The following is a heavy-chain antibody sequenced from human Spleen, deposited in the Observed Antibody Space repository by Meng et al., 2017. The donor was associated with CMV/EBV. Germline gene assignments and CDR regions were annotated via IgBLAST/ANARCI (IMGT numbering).Heavy chain of an antibody. V-gene: IGHV1-69*05. D-gene: IGHD3-3*01. CDR1: GGTFSSYA. CDR2: IIPIFGTA. Sequence: SVKVSCKASGGTFSSYAISWVRQAPGQGLEWMGGIIPIFGTANYAQKFQGRVTITTDESTSTAYMELSSLRSEDTAVYYCARVGSVLRFLEWPTQGDYYGMDVWGQGTTVTVSS. J-gene: IGHJ6*02. CDR3: ARVGSVLRFLEWPTQGDYYGMDV.